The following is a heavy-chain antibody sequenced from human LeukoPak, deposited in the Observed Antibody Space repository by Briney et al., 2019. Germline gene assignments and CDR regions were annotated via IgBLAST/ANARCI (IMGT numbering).Heavy chain of an antibody. CDR1: GGSFSGYY. V-gene: IGHV4-34*01. J-gene: IGHJ4*02. D-gene: IGHD2-15*01. Sequence: SETLSLTCAVYGGSFSGYYWSWIRQPPGKVLEWIGEINHSGSTNYNPSLKSRVTISVDTSKNQFSLKLSSVTAADTAVYYCARVPRYCSGGSCYSGGAFDYWGQGTLVTVSS. CDR3: ARVPRYCSGGSCYSGGAFDY. CDR2: INHSGST.